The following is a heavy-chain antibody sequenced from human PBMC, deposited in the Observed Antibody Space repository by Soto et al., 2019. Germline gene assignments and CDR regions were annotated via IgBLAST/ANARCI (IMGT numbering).Heavy chain of an antibody. CDR3: ATEVDY. Sequence: EVQLVESGGGLVKPGGSLRLSCAASGFTFTNAWMSWVRQAPGKGLEWVGRIKSNTDGGTADYAALVKGRFFISRDDSKSTVFLQMNSLKTEDTAMYYCATEVDYWGQGTLVTVSS. CDR2: IKSNTDGGTA. J-gene: IGHJ4*02. V-gene: IGHV3-15*01. CDR1: GFTFTNAW.